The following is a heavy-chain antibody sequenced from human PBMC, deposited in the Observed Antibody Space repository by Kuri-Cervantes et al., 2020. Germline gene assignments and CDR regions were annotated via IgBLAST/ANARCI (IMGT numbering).Heavy chain of an antibody. J-gene: IGHJ4*02. CDR2: IYYSGRT. CDR3: ARVIGGSSPYFDY. V-gene: IGHV4-39*07. Sequence: SETLSLTCTVSGGSITSSAHYWGWVRQPPGQGLEWIGSIYYSGRTYYSPSLKTRVTISVDTSKNQFSLKLSSVTAADTAVYYCARVIGGSSPYFDYWGQGTLVTVSS. CDR1: GGSITSSAHY. D-gene: IGHD1-26*01.